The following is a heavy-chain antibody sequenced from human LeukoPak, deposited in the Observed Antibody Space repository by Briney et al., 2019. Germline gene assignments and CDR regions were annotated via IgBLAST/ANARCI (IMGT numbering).Heavy chain of an antibody. CDR1: GYTFTSYD. J-gene: IGHJ4*02. D-gene: IGHD4-17*01. CDR2: INPNSGGT. V-gene: IGHV1-2*04. CDR3: ARGDGDLYYFDY. Sequence: ASVKVSCTASGYTFTSYDINWVRQATGQGLEWMGWINPNSGGTNYAQKFQGWVTMTRDTSISTAYMELSRLRSDDTAVYYCARGDGDLYYFDYWGQGTLVTVSS.